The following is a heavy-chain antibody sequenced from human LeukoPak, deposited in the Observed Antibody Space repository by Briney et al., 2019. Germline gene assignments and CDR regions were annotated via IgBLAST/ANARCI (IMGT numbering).Heavy chain of an antibody. J-gene: IGHJ4*02. CDR1: GFTFSTYS. D-gene: IGHD6-13*01. CDR3: ARDSSPDY. V-gene: IGHV3-48*01. Sequence: GGSLRLSCAASGFTFSTYSMNWVRQAPGKGLEWVSYISSSSSTIYYADSVKGRFTISRDNAKNSLYLQMNSLRAEDTAVYYCARDSSPDYWGQGTLVTVSS. CDR2: ISSSSSTI.